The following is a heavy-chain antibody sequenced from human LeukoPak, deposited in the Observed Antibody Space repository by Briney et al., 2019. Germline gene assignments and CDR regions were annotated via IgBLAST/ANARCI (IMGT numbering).Heavy chain of an antibody. CDR3: ARDQSQGGNHFDY. CDR1: GFTFSSYA. D-gene: IGHD4-23*01. CDR2: ISGSGGST. J-gene: IGHJ4*02. Sequence: PGGSLRLSCAASGFTFSSYAMSWVRQAPGKGLEWVSAISGSGGSTYYADSVKGRFTISRDNSKNTLYLQMNSLRAEDTAVYYCARDQSQGGNHFDYWGQGTLVTVSS. V-gene: IGHV3-23*01.